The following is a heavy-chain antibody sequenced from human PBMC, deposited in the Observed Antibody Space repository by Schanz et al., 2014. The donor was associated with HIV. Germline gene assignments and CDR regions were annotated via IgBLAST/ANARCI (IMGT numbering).Heavy chain of an antibody. V-gene: IGHV3-7*01. CDR1: GFMFSTYA. J-gene: IGHJ6*02. CDR2: INHDGSVK. Sequence: EVQLVESGGGLVRPGGSLRLSCAASGFMFSTYAMHWVRQAPGKGLEWVANINHDGSVKGYLASVKGRVTISRDNAKNSLYLQMNSLRVEDTALFYCASPLLYDSLDVWGQGTTVTVSS. CDR3: ASPLLYDSLDV. D-gene: IGHD3-22*01.